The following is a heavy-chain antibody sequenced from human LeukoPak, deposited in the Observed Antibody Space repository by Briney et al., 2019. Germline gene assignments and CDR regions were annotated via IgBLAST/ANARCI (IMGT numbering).Heavy chain of an antibody. V-gene: IGHV3-30*02. CDR1: GFTFSSYG. CDR2: IRYDGSNK. Sequence: GGSLRLSCAASGFTFSSYGMHWVRQAPGKGLEWVAFIRYDGSNKYCADSVKGRFTISRDNSKNTLYLQMNSLRAEDTAVYYCAKSGLPYSSSSFDYWGQGTLVTVSS. J-gene: IGHJ4*02. CDR3: AKSGLPYSSSSFDY. D-gene: IGHD6-6*01.